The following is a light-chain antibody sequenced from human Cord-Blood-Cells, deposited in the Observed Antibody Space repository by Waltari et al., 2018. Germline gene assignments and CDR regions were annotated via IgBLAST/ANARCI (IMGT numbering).Light chain of an antibody. J-gene: IGLJ3*02. CDR2: SNN. V-gene: IGLV1-44*01. Sequence: QSVLTQPPSASGTPGQRVTISCSGSSSNIGSNTVNWYQQLPETAPKLLIHSNNHRPSGVPDRFSGSKSGTSASLAISGLQSEDEADYYCAAWDDSLNGWVFGGGTKLTVL. CDR1: SSNIGSNT. CDR3: AAWDDSLNGWV.